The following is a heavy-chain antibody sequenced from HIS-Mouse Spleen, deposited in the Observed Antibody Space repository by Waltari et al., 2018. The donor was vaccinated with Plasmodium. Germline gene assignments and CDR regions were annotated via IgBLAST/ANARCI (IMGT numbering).Heavy chain of an antibody. CDR1: GYTFTNYG. V-gene: IGHV1-18*01. J-gene: IGHJ3*02. CDR2: SSPYNVKT. CDR3: AGGSAGDAFDI. Sequence: QVQLVQSGAEVKKPGASVKVSCKASGYTFTNYGISWVRQATGQGLAWMGWSSPYNVKTQLATKLQVRVTMTTDTSTSTAYMELRSVGSGDTAVYYCAGGSAGDAFDIWGQGTMVTVSS. D-gene: IGHD6-19*01.